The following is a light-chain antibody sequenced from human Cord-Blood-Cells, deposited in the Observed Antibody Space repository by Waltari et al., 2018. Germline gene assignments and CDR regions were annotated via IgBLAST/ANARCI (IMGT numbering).Light chain of an antibody. V-gene: IGLV1-47*01. Sequence: QSVLTQPPSASGTPGQRVTISCSGSSSNIGSNSVYCYQQLPGTAPKLLIYRNNPRPSGVPDRFSGSKSGTSASLAISGLRSEDEADYYCAAWDDSLSGWVFGGGTKLTVL. J-gene: IGLJ3*02. CDR3: AAWDDSLSGWV. CDR2: RNN. CDR1: SSNIGSNS.